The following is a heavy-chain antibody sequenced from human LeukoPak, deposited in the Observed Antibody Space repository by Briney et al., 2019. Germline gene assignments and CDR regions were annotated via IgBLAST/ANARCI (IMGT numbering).Heavy chain of an antibody. V-gene: IGHV3-48*03. CDR2: ISTSSSSI. CDR3: ARFGYYEGY. D-gene: IGHD3-22*01. Sequence: GGSLRLSCAASGFTFSSYEMNWVRQAPGNGLEWISYISTSSSSIKYADSVKGRCTISRDDAQNSVYLQMNSLRAEDTAIYYCARFGYYEGYWGQGTLVTVSS. CDR1: GFTFSSYE. J-gene: IGHJ4*02.